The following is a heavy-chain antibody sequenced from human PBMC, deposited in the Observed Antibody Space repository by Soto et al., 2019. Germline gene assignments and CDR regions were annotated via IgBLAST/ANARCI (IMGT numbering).Heavy chain of an antibody. CDR3: ARRGIIPRGLYYYYYGMDV. CDR2: INHSGST. V-gene: IGHV4-34*01. CDR1: GGSFSGYY. Sequence: QVQLQQWGAGLLKPSETLSLTCAVYGGSFSGYYWSWIRQPPGKGLEWIGEINHSGSTNYNPSLESRVTISVDTSKNQFSLKLSSVTAADTAVYYCARRGIIPRGLYYYYYGMDVWGQGTTVTVSS. D-gene: IGHD1-26*01. J-gene: IGHJ6*02.